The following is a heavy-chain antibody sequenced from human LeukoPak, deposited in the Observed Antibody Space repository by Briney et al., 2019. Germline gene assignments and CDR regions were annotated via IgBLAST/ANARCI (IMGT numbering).Heavy chain of an antibody. V-gene: IGHV4-28*01. CDR3: ARTPAAGHSNWFDP. CDR1: GYSISSSNW. D-gene: IGHD6-13*01. Sequence: SETLSLTCAVSGYSISSSNWWGWIRQPPGKGLEWIGYIYYSGSTYYNPSLKSRVTTSVDTSKNQFSLKLSSVTAVDTAVYYCARTPAAGHSNWFDPWGQGTLVTVSS. J-gene: IGHJ5*02. CDR2: IYYSGST.